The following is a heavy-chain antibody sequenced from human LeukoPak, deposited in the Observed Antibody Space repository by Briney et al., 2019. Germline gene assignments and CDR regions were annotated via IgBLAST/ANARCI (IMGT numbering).Heavy chain of an antibody. CDR2: IYYSGTT. J-gene: IGHJ4*02. Sequence: SETLSLTCTVSGGSVSSGNYYWNWLRQPPGKGLEWIGYIYYSGTTNYNPSLKRRVTISVDTSKNQFSLKLSSVTAADTAVYYCARSGLRSYYDSTDHFDYWGQGTRVTVSS. V-gene: IGHV4-61*01. CDR3: ARSGLRSYYDSTDHFDY. CDR1: GGSVSSGNYY. D-gene: IGHD3-22*01.